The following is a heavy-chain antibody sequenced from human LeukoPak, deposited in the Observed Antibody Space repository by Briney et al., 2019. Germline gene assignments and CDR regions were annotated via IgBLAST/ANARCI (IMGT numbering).Heavy chain of an antibody. CDR2: IYYSGST. V-gene: IGHV4-59*08. CDR1: GGSISSYY. Sequence: PSETLSLTCTVSGGSISSYYWSWIRQPPGKGLEWIGYIYYSGSTNYNPSLKSRVTISVDTSKNQFSLKLSSVTAADTAVYYCARREPSSGWYYFDYWGQGTLVTVSS. D-gene: IGHD6-19*01. J-gene: IGHJ4*02. CDR3: ARREPSSGWYYFDY.